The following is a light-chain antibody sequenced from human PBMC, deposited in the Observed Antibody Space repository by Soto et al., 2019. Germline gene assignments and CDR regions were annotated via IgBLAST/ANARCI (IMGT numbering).Light chain of an antibody. Sequence: QSVLTQPPSASGTPGQRVTISCSGSSSNIGSNTVNWYQQLPGTAPKLLIYSDNHRPSGVPDRFSGSKSVTSASLAISGLQSEDEADYYCATWDDSLNGVVFGGGTKLTVL. J-gene: IGLJ2*01. V-gene: IGLV1-44*01. CDR2: SDN. CDR3: ATWDDSLNGVV. CDR1: SSNIGSNT.